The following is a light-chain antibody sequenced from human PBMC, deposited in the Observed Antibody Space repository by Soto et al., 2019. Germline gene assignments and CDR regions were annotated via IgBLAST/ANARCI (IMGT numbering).Light chain of an antibody. J-gene: IGLJ2*01. V-gene: IGLV6-57*01. CDR2: EDN. Sequence: NFMLTQPHSVSESPGKTVTISCTRSSGNIVNNYVQWYQQRPGSSPSTVIYEDNERPSGVPDRFSGSVDSSSSSASLTISGPKTEDEADYYCQSYDSSSVVFGGGTKLTVL. CDR3: QSYDSSSVV. CDR1: SGNIVNNY.